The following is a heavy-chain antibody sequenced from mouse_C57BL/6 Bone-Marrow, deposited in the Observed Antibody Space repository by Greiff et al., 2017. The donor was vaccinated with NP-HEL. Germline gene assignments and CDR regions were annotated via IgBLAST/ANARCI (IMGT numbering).Heavy chain of an antibody. CDR3: ARQNYDYDDYWYFDV. D-gene: IGHD2-4*01. Sequence: VMLVESGPGLVAPSQSLSITCTVSGFSLTSYGVHWVRQPPGKGLEWLVVIWSDGSTTYNSALKSRLSISKDNSKSQVFLKMNSLQTDDTAMYYCARQNYDYDDYWYFDVWGTGTTVTVSS. J-gene: IGHJ1*03. V-gene: IGHV2-6-1*01. CDR2: IWSDGST. CDR1: GFSLTSYG.